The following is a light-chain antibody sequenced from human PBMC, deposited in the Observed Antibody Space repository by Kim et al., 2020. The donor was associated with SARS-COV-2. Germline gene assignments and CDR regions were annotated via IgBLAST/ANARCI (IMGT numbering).Light chain of an antibody. J-gene: IGKJ3*01. CDR1: QSISSY. Sequence: DIQMTQSPSSLSASVGDRVTITCRASQSISSYLNWYQQKPGKAPKLLIYAASSLQSGVPSRFSGSGSGTYFTLTISSLQPEDFATYYCQQKGTFGPGTKVDIK. CDR3: QQKGT. CDR2: AAS. V-gene: IGKV1-39*01.